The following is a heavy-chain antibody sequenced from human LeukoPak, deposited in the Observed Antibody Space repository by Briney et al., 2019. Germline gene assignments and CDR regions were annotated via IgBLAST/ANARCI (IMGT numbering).Heavy chain of an antibody. Sequence: GGSLRLSCAASGFTFSVFWMSWVRQAPGKGLEWVANIKQDGSEKYYVDSVKGRFTISRDNSKNTLYLQMNSLRADDTAVYYCAKDSIAVAAGWGQGTLVTVSS. CDR1: GFTFSVFW. CDR3: AKDSIAVAAG. CDR2: IKQDGSEK. J-gene: IGHJ4*02. D-gene: IGHD6-19*01. V-gene: IGHV3-7*03.